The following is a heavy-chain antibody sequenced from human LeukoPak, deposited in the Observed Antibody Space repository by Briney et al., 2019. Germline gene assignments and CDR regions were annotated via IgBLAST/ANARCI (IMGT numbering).Heavy chain of an antibody. CDR2: LYYSGKT. V-gene: IGHV4-39*07. CDR3: ARGRVSSSTWYSTYYYYFYMDV. CDR1: GGYISSTTYY. D-gene: IGHD1-1*01. Sequence: SETLSLTCIISGGYISSTTYYWGWIRQPPGKGLEWIGTLYYSGKTYYNPSLKSRVTISIGTSKNQFSLKLTSATAADTAVYFCARGRVSSSTWYSTYYYYFYMDVWGKGTTVTVSS. J-gene: IGHJ6*03.